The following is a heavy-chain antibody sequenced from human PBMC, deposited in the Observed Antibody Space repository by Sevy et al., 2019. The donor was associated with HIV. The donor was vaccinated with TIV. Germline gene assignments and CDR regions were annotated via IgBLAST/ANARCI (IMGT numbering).Heavy chain of an antibody. CDR1: GFTFSSYW. D-gene: IGHD3-3*01. CDR2: IKQDGSEK. Sequence: GGSLRLSCAASGFTFSSYWMSWVRQAPGKGLEWVANIKQDGSEKYYVDSVKGRFTISRDNAKNSLYLQMNSLRAEDTAVFYCARGYDFWSGYYTPDWYFDLWGRGTLVTVSS. J-gene: IGHJ2*01. V-gene: IGHV3-7*01. CDR3: ARGYDFWSGYYTPDWYFDL.